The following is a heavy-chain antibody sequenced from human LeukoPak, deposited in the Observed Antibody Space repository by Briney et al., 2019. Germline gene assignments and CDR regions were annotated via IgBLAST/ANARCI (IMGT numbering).Heavy chain of an antibody. V-gene: IGHV3-48*02. CDR1: GFTFSTYS. CDR3: ARGDRDGYNYLFDY. CDR2: IRSGSISI. Sequence: GGSLRLSCVPSGFTFSTYSMNWVRQAPGKGPEGVSYIRSGSISIYYADSVRGRFTISRDNARAAMYLQMNSLRDEDTAVYYCARGDRDGYNYLFDYWGQGTLVTVSS. D-gene: IGHD5-24*01. J-gene: IGHJ4*02.